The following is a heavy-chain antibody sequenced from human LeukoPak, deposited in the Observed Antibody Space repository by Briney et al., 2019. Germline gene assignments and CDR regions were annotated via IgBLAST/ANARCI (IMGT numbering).Heavy chain of an antibody. CDR2: IVPIFGTA. CDR1: GGTFTSYA. V-gene: IGHV1-69*05. Sequence: ASVKVSCKASGGTFTSYAISWVRQAPGQGLEWMGGIVPIFGTANYAQKFQGRVTITTDESTSTAYMELSSLRSEDTAVYYCASAPGIAVAGTNDAFDIWGQGTMVTVSS. D-gene: IGHD6-19*01. J-gene: IGHJ3*02. CDR3: ASAPGIAVAGTNDAFDI.